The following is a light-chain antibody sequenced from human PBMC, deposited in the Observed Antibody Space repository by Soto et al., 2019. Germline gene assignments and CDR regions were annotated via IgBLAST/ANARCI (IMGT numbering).Light chain of an antibody. J-gene: IGKJ5*01. CDR1: KFVSRN. V-gene: IGKV3D-15*01. Sequence: MPEAPVHLSVSPWKRAGVSFSASKFVSRNLAWYQQKPGQAPRLLIYGASTRATGIPARFSGSGSGTEFTLTISNLQSEDFAVYFCQQYHNWPPITFGQGTRLEIK. CDR2: GAS. CDR3: QQYHNWPPIT.